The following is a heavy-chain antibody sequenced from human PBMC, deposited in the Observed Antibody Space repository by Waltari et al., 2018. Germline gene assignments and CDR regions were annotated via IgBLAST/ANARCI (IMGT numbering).Heavy chain of an antibody. J-gene: IGHJ4*02. CDR1: GFTLSSYS. CDR2: STRNSRDI. D-gene: IGHD1-26*01. CDR3: ARDRWEQAIDY. V-gene: IGHV3-21*01. Sequence: EVQLVESGGGLVKPGGSLRLSCAASGFTLSSYSMNWVRQAPGKGLEWVPSSTRNSRDINDADSVKGRFTISRDNAKNSLYLQMNSLRAEDTAVYYCARDRWEQAIDYWGQGTLVTVSS.